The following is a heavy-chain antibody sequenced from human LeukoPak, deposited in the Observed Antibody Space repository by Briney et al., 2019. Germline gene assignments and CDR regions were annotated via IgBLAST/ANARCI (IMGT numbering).Heavy chain of an antibody. CDR3: TRGPGYDYVWGTYRADY. J-gene: IGHJ4*02. CDR1: GFIFYSYA. CDR2: ITSSGSST. V-gene: IGHV3-64*01. D-gene: IGHD3-16*02. Sequence: GGSLRLSCSASGFIFYSYAMHWVRQAPGRGLEYVAAITSSGSSTFHANSVKGRSTISRDSSKNTLYLQMGSLRPEDMAVYFCTRGPGYDYVWGTYRADYWGQGTLVTVSS.